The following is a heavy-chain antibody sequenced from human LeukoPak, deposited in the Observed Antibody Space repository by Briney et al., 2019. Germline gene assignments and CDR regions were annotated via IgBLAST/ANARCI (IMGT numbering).Heavy chain of an antibody. J-gene: IGHJ4*02. CDR1: GFTFSSYD. CDR3: ARDRGYFDN. V-gene: IGHV3-30*03. Sequence: GGSLRLSCAASGFTFSSYDMHWVRQAPGKGLEWVTVISYDGSNKYYGDSVKGRFTISRDNSKNTLYLKMNSLRAEDTAVYYCARDRGYFDNWGQGTLVTVSS. CDR2: ISYDGSNK.